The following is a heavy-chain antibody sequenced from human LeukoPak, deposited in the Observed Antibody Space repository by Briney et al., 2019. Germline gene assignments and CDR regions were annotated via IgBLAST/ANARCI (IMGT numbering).Heavy chain of an antibody. Sequence: GGSLRLSCAASGFTFSSYWMSWVRQAPGKGLEWVANIKQDGSEKYYVDSVKGRFTISRDNAKNSLYLQMNSLRAEDTAVYYCARDRAYYDFWSGYYGMDVWGQGTTVTVSS. J-gene: IGHJ6*02. CDR2: IKQDGSEK. CDR3: ARDRAYYDFWSGYYGMDV. D-gene: IGHD3-3*01. CDR1: GFTFSSYW. V-gene: IGHV3-7*01.